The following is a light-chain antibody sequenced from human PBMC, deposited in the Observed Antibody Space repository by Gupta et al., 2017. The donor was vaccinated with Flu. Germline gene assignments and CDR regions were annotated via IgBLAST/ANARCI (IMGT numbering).Light chain of an antibody. V-gene: IGLV4-69*01. CDR3: QTWGNFGV. CDR2: LKGDGKH. J-gene: IGLJ2*01. Sequence: QLVLTQSPSASASLGASVKLTCTLSSGHSSYAIAWHQPQPGKGPRYLMKLKGDGKHSEGAGIPDGFSGATSGAARPTTISRLQAEDEDYYYYQTWGNFGVFGGGTKLTVL. CDR1: SGHSSYA.